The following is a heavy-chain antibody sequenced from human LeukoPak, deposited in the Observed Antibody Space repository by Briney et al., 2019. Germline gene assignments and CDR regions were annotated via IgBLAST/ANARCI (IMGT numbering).Heavy chain of an antibody. CDR1: GYSISSGYY. Sequence: SETLSLTCTVSGYSISSGYYWGWIRQPPGKGLEWIGRIYYNGKTYYNMSLNSRVAISLDTSKNQFSLMLTSVTVADTAMYFCARGFGSSSWGWFDPWGPGILVTVSS. J-gene: IGHJ5*02. D-gene: IGHD6-6*01. CDR3: ARGFGSSSWGWFDP. V-gene: IGHV4-38-2*02. CDR2: IYYNGKT.